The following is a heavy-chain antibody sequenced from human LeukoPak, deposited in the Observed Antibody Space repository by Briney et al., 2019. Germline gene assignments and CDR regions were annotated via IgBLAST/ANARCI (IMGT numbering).Heavy chain of an antibody. D-gene: IGHD5-18*01. CDR1: GGSFSGYY. CDR2: INHSGST. CDR3: ARGKGYSYGYRGYFDY. J-gene: IGHJ4*02. V-gene: IGHV4-34*01. Sequence: SETLSLTCAVYGGSFSGYYWSWIRQPPGKGLEWIGEINHSGSTNYNPSLKSRVIISVDTSKNQFSLKLSSVTAADTAVYYCARGKGYSYGYRGYFDYWGQGTLVTVSS.